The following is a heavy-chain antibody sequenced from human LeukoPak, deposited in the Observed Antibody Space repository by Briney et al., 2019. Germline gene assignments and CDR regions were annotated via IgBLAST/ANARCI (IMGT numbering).Heavy chain of an antibody. CDR2: INPNSGGS. CDR1: GYTFTGYY. J-gene: IGHJ4*02. V-gene: IGHV1-2*02. Sequence: ASVKVSCKASGYTFTGYYMHWVRQAPGQGLEWMGWINPNSGGSNYAQKFQGRVTMTRDTSISTAYMELSRLRSDDTAVYYCASGYGSGSGTFDYWGQGTLVTVSS. D-gene: IGHD3-10*01. CDR3: ASGYGSGSGTFDY.